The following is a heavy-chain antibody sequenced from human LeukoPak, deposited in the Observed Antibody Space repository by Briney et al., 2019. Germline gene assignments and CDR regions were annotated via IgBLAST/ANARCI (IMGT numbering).Heavy chain of an antibody. CDR2: ISSSSSYI. CDR1: GFTFSSYS. CDR3: ARGRYGSGSYYRPIDY. V-gene: IGHV3-21*01. Sequence: PGGSLRLSCAASGFTFSSYSMNWVRQAPGKGLEWVSSISSSSSYIYYADSVKGRFTISRDNAKNSLYLQMNSLRAEDTAVYYCARGRYGSGSYYRPIDYWGQGTLVTVSS. D-gene: IGHD3-10*01. J-gene: IGHJ4*02.